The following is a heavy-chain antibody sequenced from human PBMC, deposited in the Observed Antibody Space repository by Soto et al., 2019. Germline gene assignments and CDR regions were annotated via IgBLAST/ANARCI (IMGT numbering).Heavy chain of an antibody. CDR1: GGTFSSYA. Sequence: QVQLVQSGAEVKKPGSSVKVSCKASGGTFSSYAISWVRQAPGQGLEWMGGIIPIFGTANYAQKFQGGVTITADESTRTGCMEQSSLRSEDRAVYYYARDTGNEKEGWCQGNLFTGSS. V-gene: IGHV1-69*01. CDR2: IIPIFGTA. J-gene: IGHJ4*02. D-gene: IGHD1-1*01. CDR3: ARDTGNEKEG.